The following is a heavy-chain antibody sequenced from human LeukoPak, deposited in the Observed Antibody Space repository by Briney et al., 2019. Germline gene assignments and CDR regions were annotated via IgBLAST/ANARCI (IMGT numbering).Heavy chain of an antibody. J-gene: IGHJ4*02. Sequence: SETLSLTCAVYGGTFSGYYWSWIRQPPGKGLEWIGEINHSGSTNYNPSLKSRVTISVDTSKNQFSLKLSSVTAADTAVYYCARTEYYYDSSGSYPYDYWGQGTLVTVSS. V-gene: IGHV4-34*01. CDR2: INHSGST. D-gene: IGHD3-22*01. CDR1: GGTFSGYY. CDR3: ARTEYYYDSSGSYPYDY.